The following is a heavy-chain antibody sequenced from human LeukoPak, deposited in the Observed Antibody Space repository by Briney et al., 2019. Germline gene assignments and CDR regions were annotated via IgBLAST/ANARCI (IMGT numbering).Heavy chain of an antibody. CDR1: GFTFSSYS. CDR3: ARDGELLWFGEFPYGMDV. J-gene: IGHJ6*02. CDR2: ISSSSSYI. Sequence: PGGSLRLSCAASGFTFSSYSMNWVRQAPGKGLEWVSSISSSSSYIYYADSVKGRFTISRDNAKNSLYLQMNSLRAEDTAVYYCARDGELLWFGEFPYGMDVWGQGTTVTVSS. V-gene: IGHV3-21*01. D-gene: IGHD3-10*01.